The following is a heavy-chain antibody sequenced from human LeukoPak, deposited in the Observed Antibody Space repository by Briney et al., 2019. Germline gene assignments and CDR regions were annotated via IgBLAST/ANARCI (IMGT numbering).Heavy chain of an antibody. CDR3: ARDVATSGQHCSSTSCYTNYYYYMDV. D-gene: IGHD2-2*02. J-gene: IGHJ6*03. CDR1: GGTFSSYA. Sequence: GASVKVSCKASGGTFSSYAISWVRQAPGQGLEWMGGIIPIFGTANYAQKFQGRVTITADESTSTASMELSSLRSEDTAVYYCARDVATSGQHCSSTSCYTNYYYYMDVWGKGTTVTVSS. CDR2: IIPIFGTA. V-gene: IGHV1-69*13.